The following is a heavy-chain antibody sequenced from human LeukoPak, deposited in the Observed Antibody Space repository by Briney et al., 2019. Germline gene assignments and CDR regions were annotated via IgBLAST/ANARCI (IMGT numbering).Heavy chain of an antibody. CDR1: GYTFTSYD. D-gene: IGHD1-1*01. CDR2: MNPNNGNT. Sequence: ASVKVSCKASGYTFTSYDIHWVRQATGQGLEWMGRMNPNNGNTGDAQKFQGRVTMTRDPSISTAYMELSSLRSEDTGVYFCARALAGTAELDVWGKGTTVTVSS. J-gene: IGHJ6*04. V-gene: IGHV1-8*01. CDR3: ARALAGTAELDV.